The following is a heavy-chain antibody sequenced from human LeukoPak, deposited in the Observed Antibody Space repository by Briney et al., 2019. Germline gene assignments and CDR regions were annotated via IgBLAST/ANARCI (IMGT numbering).Heavy chain of an antibody. Sequence: PSETLYLTCGVSGVPFSNYYWSWVRQSPTQGLEGIGEINHSGYTNYNPSLKSRVTMSIDTSKNQFSLKLTSVTAADAGVYYCTRAVAGHPDWGQGTLVTVSS. CDR3: TRAVAGHPD. J-gene: IGHJ4*02. D-gene: IGHD6-19*01. V-gene: IGHV4-34*01. CDR1: GVPFSNYY. CDR2: INHSGYT.